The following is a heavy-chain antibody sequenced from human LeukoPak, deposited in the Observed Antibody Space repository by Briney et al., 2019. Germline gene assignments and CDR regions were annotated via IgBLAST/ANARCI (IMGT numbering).Heavy chain of an antibody. CDR3: AKDLGYYDSSGYYRS. V-gene: IGHV3-23*01. Sequence: GGSLRLSCAASGFTFSSYAMSWVRQAPGKGLEWVSAISGSGGSTYYADSVKGRFTISRGNSKNTLYLQMNSLRAEDTAVYYCAKDLGYYDSSGYYRSWGQGTLVTVSS. CDR1: GFTFSSYA. D-gene: IGHD3-22*01. J-gene: IGHJ4*02. CDR2: ISGSGGST.